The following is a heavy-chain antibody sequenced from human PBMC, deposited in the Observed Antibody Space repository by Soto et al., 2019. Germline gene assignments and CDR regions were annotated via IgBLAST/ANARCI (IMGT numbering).Heavy chain of an antibody. CDR2: TYYRSKWYN. V-gene: IGHV6-1*01. D-gene: IGHD6-6*01. CDR3: ARTLSSPAKTWSDP. CDR1: GDSVSSNSAA. Sequence: SQTLSLTCAISGDSVSSNSAAWNWIRQSPSRGLEWLGRTYYRSKWYNDHAVSVKSRITINPDTSKNQFSLQLNSVTPEDTAVFFCARTLSSPAKTWSDPWGQETLVTVSS. J-gene: IGHJ5*02.